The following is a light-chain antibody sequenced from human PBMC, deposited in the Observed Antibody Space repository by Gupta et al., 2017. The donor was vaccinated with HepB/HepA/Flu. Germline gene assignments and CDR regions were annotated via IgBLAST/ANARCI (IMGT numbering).Light chain of an antibody. V-gene: IGLV1-40*01. CDR3: QSFDSGLSGLV. J-gene: IGLJ2*01. CDR1: RSNIGAGFD. Sequence: QPVLTQPPSVSWAPGQRVTISCTGRRSNIGAGFDVHWYQQLPGTAPKLLVFGNDNRPSGVPDRFSASESGTSASLVITGLLAEDEGDYYCQSFDSGLSGLVFGGGTKLTVL. CDR2: GND.